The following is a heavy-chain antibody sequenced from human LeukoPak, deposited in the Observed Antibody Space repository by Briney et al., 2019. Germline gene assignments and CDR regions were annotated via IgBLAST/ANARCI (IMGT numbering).Heavy chain of an antibody. CDR2: VNTDTGNP. CDR1: GYSFSTYG. CDR3: ARDAETAMGNFDY. Sequence: ASVKVSCKTSGYSFSTYGISWVRQAPGQGLEWMGWVNTDTGNPTSGQGFTGRFVFSLDTSVSTAYLQISSLKAEDTAVYYCARDAETAMGNFDYWGQGTLVTVSS. J-gene: IGHJ4*02. V-gene: IGHV7-4-1*02. D-gene: IGHD5-18*01.